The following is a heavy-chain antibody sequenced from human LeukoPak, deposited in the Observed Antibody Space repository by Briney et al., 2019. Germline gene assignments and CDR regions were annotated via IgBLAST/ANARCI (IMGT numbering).Heavy chain of an antibody. J-gene: IGHJ4*02. CDR2: ISSSSSYT. CDR1: GFTFSDYY. Sequence: SGGSLRLSCAASGFTFSDYYMSWIRQAPGKGLEWVLYISSSSSYTNYAHSVKGRFTISRDNAKNSLYLQMNSLRAEDTAVYYCARRLTTGGFFDYWGQGTLVTVSS. V-gene: IGHV3-11*06. CDR3: ARRLTTGGFFDY. D-gene: IGHD4-11*01.